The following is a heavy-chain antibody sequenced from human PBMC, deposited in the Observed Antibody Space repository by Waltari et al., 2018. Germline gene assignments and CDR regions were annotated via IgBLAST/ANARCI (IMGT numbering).Heavy chain of an antibody. J-gene: IGHJ4*02. V-gene: IGHV4-38-2*01. Sequence: QVQLQESGPGLVKPSETLSLTCAVSGYSISSGYYWGWIRQPPGKGLEWIGSIYHSGGTYYHPSLKSRVTISVDTSKNQFSLKLSSVTAADTAVYYCARHRSSQLVLYFDYWGQGTLVTVSS. D-gene: IGHD6-6*01. CDR2: IYHSGGT. CDR3: ARHRSSQLVLYFDY. CDR1: GYSISSGYY.